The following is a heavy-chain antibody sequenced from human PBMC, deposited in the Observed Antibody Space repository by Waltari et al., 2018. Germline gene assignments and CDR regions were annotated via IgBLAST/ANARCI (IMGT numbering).Heavy chain of an antibody. D-gene: IGHD3-10*01. J-gene: IGHJ4*02. CDR3: AGVHYGSWGIDY. CDR2: IYYSGST. V-gene: IGHV4-31*03. Sequence: QVQLQESGPGLVKPSQTLSLTCTVSGGSISSGGYYWSWIRQHPGKGLEWIGYIYYSGSTYYNPSLKSRVTVSVDTSKYQFSLMLSSVAAADTALYYCAGVHYGSWGIDYWGQGTLVTVSS. CDR1: GGSISSGGYY.